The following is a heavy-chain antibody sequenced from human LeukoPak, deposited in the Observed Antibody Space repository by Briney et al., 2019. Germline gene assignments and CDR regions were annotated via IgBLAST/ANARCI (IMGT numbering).Heavy chain of an antibody. D-gene: IGHD1-26*01. Sequence: PGGSLRLSCEASGFTFSSYAMSWVRQAPGKGLEWVSAISGSGVTTHYAGSVKGRFSISTDNSKNTLYLQMNSLRAEDTALYYCAKKVVVGATSPYSDFQDWGQGTLVTVSS. CDR1: GFTFSSYA. J-gene: IGHJ1*01. V-gene: IGHV3-23*01. CDR3: AKKVVVGATSPYSDFQD. CDR2: ISGSGVTT.